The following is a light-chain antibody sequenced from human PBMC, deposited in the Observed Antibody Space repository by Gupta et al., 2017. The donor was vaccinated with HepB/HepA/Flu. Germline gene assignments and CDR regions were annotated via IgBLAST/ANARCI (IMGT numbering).Light chain of an antibody. CDR1: QSVGGR. V-gene: IGKV3-11*01. J-gene: IGKJ5*01. Sequence: DIVLTQSPATLSLSPGVRATLSCGASQSVGGRLAWYQQKPGQAPRLLIYDSSNRAAGVPARFSGSGFGTDFSLTITYLEPEDFAVYYCQQRDSWPPTFGPGTRLEMK. CDR2: DSS. CDR3: QQRDSWPPT.